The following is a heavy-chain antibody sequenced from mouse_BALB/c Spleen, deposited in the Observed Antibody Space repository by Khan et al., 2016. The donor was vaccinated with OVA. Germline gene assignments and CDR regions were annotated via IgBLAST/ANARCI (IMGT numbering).Heavy chain of an antibody. V-gene: IGHV1S81*02. J-gene: IGHJ2*01. D-gene: IGHD3-1*01. Sequence: QVQLQQSGAELVKPGASVKLSCKASGYTFTSYWMHWVKQRPGQGLEWIGEINPSNGRTNYNEKFKSKATLTVDKSSSTAYMQLSSPTSEDSAVLYYARVSTKDYWGQGTTLTVSS. CDR3: ARVSTKDY. CDR2: INPSNGRT. CDR1: GYTFTSYW.